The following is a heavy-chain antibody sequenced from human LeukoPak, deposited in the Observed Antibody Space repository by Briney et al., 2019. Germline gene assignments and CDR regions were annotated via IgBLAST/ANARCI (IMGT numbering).Heavy chain of an antibody. Sequence: GGSLRLSCAASGFTFSRHSMNWVPQAPGEGLEWVSSISSSSSYIHYAHSVKGRFTISRDNVKNSLCLQMSSRRAEDTAVYYWARGLYRANYRGYWGQGTLVTVSS. V-gene: IGHV3-21*01. CDR1: GFTFSRHS. D-gene: IGHD4/OR15-4a*01. J-gene: IGHJ4*02. CDR2: ISSSSSYI. CDR3: ARGLYRANYRGY.